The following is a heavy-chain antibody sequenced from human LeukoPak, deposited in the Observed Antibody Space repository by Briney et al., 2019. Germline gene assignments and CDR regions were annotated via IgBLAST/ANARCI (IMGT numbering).Heavy chain of an antibody. J-gene: IGHJ6*03. D-gene: IGHD6-13*01. V-gene: IGHV1-69*05. CDR3: AGGIIAAAGYYYYYMDV. Sequence: GASVKVSCKASGGTFSSYAISWVRQAPGQGLEWMGGIIPIFGTANYAQKVQGRVTITTDESTSTAYMELSSLRSEDTAVYYCAGGIIAAAGYYYYYMDVWGKGTTVTVSS. CDR1: GGTFSSYA. CDR2: IIPIFGTA.